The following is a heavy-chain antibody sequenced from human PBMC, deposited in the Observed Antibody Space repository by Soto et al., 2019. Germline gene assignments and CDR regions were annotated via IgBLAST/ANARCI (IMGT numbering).Heavy chain of an antibody. Sequence: QVQLVQSGAEVKKPGSSVKVSCKASGGTFSSYTISWVRQAPGQGLEWMGGITPIFDTANYAQKFQGRVTITADESTSTAYMELSSLRSEDTAVYYCVREGYGDYGKPFDYWGQGTLVTVSS. CDR3: VREGYGDYGKPFDY. D-gene: IGHD4-17*01. CDR1: GGTFSSYT. V-gene: IGHV1-69*01. CDR2: ITPIFDTA. J-gene: IGHJ4*02.